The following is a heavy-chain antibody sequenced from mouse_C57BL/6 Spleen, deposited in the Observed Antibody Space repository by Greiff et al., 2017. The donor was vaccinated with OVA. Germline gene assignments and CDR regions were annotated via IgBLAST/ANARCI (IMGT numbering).Heavy chain of an antibody. J-gene: IGHJ2*01. D-gene: IGHD1-1*01. CDR1: GYTFTSYG. CDR2: IYPRSGNT. CDR3: ARSYYNGSSYYVGD. V-gene: IGHV1-81*01. Sequence: VQLKESGAELARPGASVKLSCKASGYTFTSYGISWVKQRTGQGLEWIGEIYPRSGNTYYNEKFKGKATLTADKSSSTAYMELRSLTSGDSAVYFCARSYYNGSSYYVGDWGQGTTLTVSS.